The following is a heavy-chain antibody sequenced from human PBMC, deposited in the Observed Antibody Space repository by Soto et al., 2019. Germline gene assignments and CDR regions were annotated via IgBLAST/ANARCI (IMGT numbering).Heavy chain of an antibody. Sequence: DVQLVESGGGLVQPGGSLRLSCAASAFTLSSYWMSWVRQAPGRGLEWVANIKQEGSEKSYVDSVKGRFTISRDNAKDSLYLQMNSLRAEDAAVYYCARGSQGHYDLHDGVDVWCQGTTGTVSS. V-gene: IGHV3-7*03. J-gene: IGHJ6*02. CDR1: AFTLSSYW. CDR3: ARGSQGHYDLHDGVDV. D-gene: IGHD3-3*01. CDR2: IKQEGSEK.